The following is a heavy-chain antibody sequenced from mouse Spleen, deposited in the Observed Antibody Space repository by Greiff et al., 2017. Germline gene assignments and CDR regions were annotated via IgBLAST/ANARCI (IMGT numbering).Heavy chain of an antibody. V-gene: IGHV5-9-3*01. Sequence: EVQVVESGGGLVKRGGSLKLSCAASGFTFSSYAMSWVRQTPEKRLEWVATISSGGGNTYYPDSVKGRFTISRDNAKNTLYLQMSSLKSEDTAMYYCAREELYDYSWFAYWGQGTLVTVSA. CDR1: GFTFSSYA. CDR2: ISSGGGNT. D-gene: IGHD2-4*01. CDR3: AREELYDYSWFAY. J-gene: IGHJ3*01.